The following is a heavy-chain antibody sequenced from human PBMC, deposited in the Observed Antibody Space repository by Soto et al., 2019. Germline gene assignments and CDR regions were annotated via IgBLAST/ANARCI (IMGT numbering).Heavy chain of an antibody. D-gene: IGHD7-27*01. V-gene: IGHV4-61*05. CDR1: GSSISSTSYY. J-gene: IGHJ3*02. Sequence: PSETLSLTCAVSGSSISSTSYYCAWLRQPAGKGLEWIGYIYYSGSTNYNPSLKSRVTISVDTSKNQFSLKLSSVTAADTAVYFCARARLTATDDAFDIWGQGTTVTVSS. CDR2: IYYSGST. CDR3: ARARLTATDDAFDI.